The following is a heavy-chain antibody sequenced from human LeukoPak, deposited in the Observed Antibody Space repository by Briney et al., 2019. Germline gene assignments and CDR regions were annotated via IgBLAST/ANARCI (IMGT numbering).Heavy chain of an antibody. D-gene: IGHD3-16*01. CDR3: AKDIHYVQSDY. J-gene: IGHJ4*02. CDR1: LFTLDEYW. CDR2: IKTDGTEK. V-gene: IGHV3-7*01. Sequence: PGGGLRLSCAPSLFTLDEYWMIGVRPAPGRGVVRVASIKTDGTEKQYAHSVRASFTITSDNDKDVWDLQMNSLAAEDTAVYFCAKDIHYVQSDYWGQGALVTVSS.